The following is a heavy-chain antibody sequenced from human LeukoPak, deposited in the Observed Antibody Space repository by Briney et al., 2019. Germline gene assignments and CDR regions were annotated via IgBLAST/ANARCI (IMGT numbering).Heavy chain of an antibody. CDR2: VDGSDYAI. J-gene: IGHJ3*01. V-gene: IGHV3-23*01. CDR3: VKELYYDTGGYYDVPPNDAFDV. CDR1: GFPFSNYA. D-gene: IGHD3-22*01. Sequence: GGSLRLSCTASGFPFSNYALGWVRQSPGKGLEWISTVDGSDYAIYYADSVRGRFTLSRDNSKSALYLQMDSLRAEDTAVYYCVKELYYDTGGYYDVPPNDAFDVWGQGTVVTVAS.